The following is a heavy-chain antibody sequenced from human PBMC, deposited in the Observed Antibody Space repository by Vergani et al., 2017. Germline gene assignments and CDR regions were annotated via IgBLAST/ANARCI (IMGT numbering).Heavy chain of an antibody. J-gene: IGHJ6*02. D-gene: IGHD3-22*01. CDR1: GYSFTSYW. CDR2: IYPGDSDT. CDR3: AISWGYYYVDCNCMDV. V-gene: IGHV5-51*01. Sequence: EVQLVQSGAEVKKPGESLKISCKGSGYSFTSYWIGWVRQMPGKGLEWMGIIYPGDSDTRYSPSFQGHVTISADKSISTDYLQWGSLKASDTAMYYCAISWGYYYVDCNCMDVWGQGTTVTVSS.